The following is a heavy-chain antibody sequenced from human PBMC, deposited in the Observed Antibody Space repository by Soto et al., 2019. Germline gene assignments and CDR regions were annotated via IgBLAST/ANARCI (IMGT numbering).Heavy chain of an antibody. CDR2: IYYSGST. CDR3: ARDHNYDFWSGYYSNYYYGMDV. Sequence: SETLSLTCTVSGGSVSSGSYYWSWIRQPPGKGLEWIGYIYYSGSTNYNPSLKSRVTISVDTSKNQFSLKLSSVTAADTAVYYCARDHNYDFWSGYYSNYYYGMDVWGQGTTVTVSS. V-gene: IGHV4-61*01. CDR1: GGSVSSGSYY. D-gene: IGHD3-3*01. J-gene: IGHJ6*02.